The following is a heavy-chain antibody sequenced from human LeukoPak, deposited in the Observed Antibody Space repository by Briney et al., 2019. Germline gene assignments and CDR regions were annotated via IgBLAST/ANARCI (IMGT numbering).Heavy chain of an antibody. V-gene: IGHV4-4*02. J-gene: IGHJ4*02. Sequence: SETLSLTCAVSGDSITNNNWWTWVRQPPGKGLEWIGEIYHSGSTNYNPSLKSRVTLSVDTSKNQFSLKLSSVTAADTAVYYCTREKSYGYIRADSWGQGTLVAVSS. CDR3: TREKSYGYIRADS. D-gene: IGHD3-16*01. CDR2: IYHSGST. CDR1: GDSITNNNW.